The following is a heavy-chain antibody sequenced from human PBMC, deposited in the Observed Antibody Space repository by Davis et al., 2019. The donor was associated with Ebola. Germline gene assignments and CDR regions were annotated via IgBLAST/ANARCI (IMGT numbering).Heavy chain of an antibody. D-gene: IGHD2-2*01. CDR2: ISAYNGNT. Sequence: ASVKVSCKASGYTFTSYGLSWVRQAPGQGLEWMGWISAYNGNTNYAQKLQGRVTMTTDTSTSTAYMELSSLRSEDTAVYYCARTKPAGRYCSSTSCSQYYYGMDVWGQGTTVTVSS. V-gene: IGHV1-18*01. CDR3: ARTKPAGRYCSSTSCSQYYYGMDV. CDR1: GYTFTSYG. J-gene: IGHJ6*02.